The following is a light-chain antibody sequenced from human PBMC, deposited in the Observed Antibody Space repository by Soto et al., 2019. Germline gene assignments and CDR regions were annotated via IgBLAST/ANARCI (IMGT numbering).Light chain of an antibody. CDR2: GIS. CDR3: QQRYNWLT. CDR1: QSVNSNY. V-gene: IGKV3D-20*02. J-gene: IGKJ4*01. Sequence: EMVMTQSPAILSVSPGESATLSCRASQSVNSNYLAWYQQHPGQPPRLLIYGISTRATGIPARFSGSGSGTDFTLTISSLEPEDSAVYYCQQRYNWLTFGGGTKVDI.